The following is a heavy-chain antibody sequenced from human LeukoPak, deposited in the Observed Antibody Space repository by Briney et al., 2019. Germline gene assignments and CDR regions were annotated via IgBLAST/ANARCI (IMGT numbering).Heavy chain of an antibody. CDR3: ARGRSSSWYGYPREDMKTRYWFDP. V-gene: IGHV4-39*01. J-gene: IGHJ5*02. CDR1: GGSISSSSYY. Sequence: PSETLSLTCTVSGGSISSSSYYWGWIRQPPGKGLEWIGTIYYSGSTYYNPSLKSRVTISVDTSKNQFSLKLSSVTAADTAVYYCARGRSSSWYGYPREDMKTRYWFDPWGQGTLVTVSS. CDR2: IYYSGST. D-gene: IGHD6-13*01.